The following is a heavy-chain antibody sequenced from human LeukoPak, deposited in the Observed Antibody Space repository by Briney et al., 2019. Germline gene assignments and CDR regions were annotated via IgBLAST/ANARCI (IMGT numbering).Heavy chain of an antibody. Sequence: ASVKVSCKASGYTFTTYDINWVRQATAQGLEWMGWMNPNSGNSGYAQKFQGRVTMTRNTSISTAYIELSSLKSEDTAVYYCARGRAGRKGWFDPWGQGTLVTVSS. CDR2: MNPNSGNS. CDR3: ARGRAGRKGWFDP. CDR1: GYTFTTYD. V-gene: IGHV1-8*01. J-gene: IGHJ5*02.